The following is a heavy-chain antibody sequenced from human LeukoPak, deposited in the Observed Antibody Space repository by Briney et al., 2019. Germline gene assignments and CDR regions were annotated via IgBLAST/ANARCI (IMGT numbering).Heavy chain of an antibody. CDR3: ATPRDSSGYFFVNYFDN. J-gene: IGHJ4*02. V-gene: IGHV3-48*01. CDR2: IVGSSTII. D-gene: IGHD3-22*01. CDR1: GFSFSSYS. Sequence: GGSLRLSCAASGFSFSSYSMSWVRQAPGKGLEWLSYIVGSSTIIYYADSVKGRFTISRDNAQNSLYLQMNSLRAEDTAIYYCATPRDSSGYFFVNYFDNWGQGTLVTVSP.